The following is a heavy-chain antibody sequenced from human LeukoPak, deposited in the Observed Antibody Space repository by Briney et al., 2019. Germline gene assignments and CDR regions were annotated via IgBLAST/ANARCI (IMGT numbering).Heavy chain of an antibody. CDR3: ARAPSLLWFGEPYYYGMDV. D-gene: IGHD3-10*01. Sequence: EASVKVFCKASGYTFTGYYMHWVRQAPGQGLEWMGWINPNSGGTNYAQKFQGRVTMTRDTSISTAYMELSRLRSDDTAVYYCARAPSLLWFGEPYYYGMDVWGQGATVTVSS. CDR2: INPNSGGT. CDR1: GYTFTGYY. J-gene: IGHJ6*02. V-gene: IGHV1-2*02.